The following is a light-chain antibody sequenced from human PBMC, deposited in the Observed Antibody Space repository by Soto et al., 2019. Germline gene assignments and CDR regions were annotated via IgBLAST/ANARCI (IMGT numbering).Light chain of an antibody. CDR1: QSISTY. V-gene: IGKV1-39*01. CDR2: GAS. J-gene: IGKJ1*01. Sequence: QMTQPPSSLSASVGDRVTITCRASQSISTYLNWYQHKTGKAPKVLINGASRLHTGAPSRFSGCGSRTDFTLTISSLQPDDFATYFCQQKYRLPRTFGQGTKVDIK. CDR3: QQKYRLPRT.